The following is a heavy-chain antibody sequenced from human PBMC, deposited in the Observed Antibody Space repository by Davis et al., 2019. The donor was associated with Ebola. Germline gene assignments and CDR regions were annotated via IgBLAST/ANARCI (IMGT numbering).Heavy chain of an antibody. CDR2: TYYRSTWYN. D-gene: IGHD1-20*01. Sequence: SQTLSLTCAISGDSVSSNSAAWNWIRQSPSRGLEWLGRTYYRSTWYNDYAVSVKSRITINPDTSKNQFSLQLNSVTPEDTAVYYCAREPNWRVRYYYYGMDVLGKGTTVTVSS. CDR3: AREPNWRVRYYYYGMDV. CDR1: GDSVSSNSAA. V-gene: IGHV6-1*01. J-gene: IGHJ6*04.